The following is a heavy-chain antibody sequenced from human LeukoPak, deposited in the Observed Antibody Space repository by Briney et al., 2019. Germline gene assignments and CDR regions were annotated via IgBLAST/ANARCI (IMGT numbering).Heavy chain of an antibody. J-gene: IGHJ6*02. CDR2: IIPILGIA. D-gene: IGHD6-13*01. Sequence: GASVKVSCKASGGTFSSYAISWVRQAPGQGLEWMGRIIPILGIANYAQKFQGRVTITADKSTSTAYMELSSLRSEDTAVYYCARDRELGSSWYIGGASPRATPNFYYYYYGMDVWGQGTTVTVSS. CDR1: GGTFSSYA. V-gene: IGHV1-69*04. CDR3: ARDRELGSSWYIGGASPRATPNFYYYYYGMDV.